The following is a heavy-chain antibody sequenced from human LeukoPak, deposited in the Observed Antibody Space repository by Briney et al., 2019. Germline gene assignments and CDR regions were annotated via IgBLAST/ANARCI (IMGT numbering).Heavy chain of an antibody. Sequence: RESLKISCKGSGYSFTSYWIGWVRQMPGKGLEWMGIIYPGDSDTRYSPSFQGQVTISADKSISTAYLQWSSLKASDTAMYYCAINLGYCSGGSCYSGNAFDIWGQGTMVTVSS. D-gene: IGHD2-15*01. CDR2: IYPGDSDT. J-gene: IGHJ3*02. CDR1: GYSFTSYW. V-gene: IGHV5-51*01. CDR3: AINLGYCSGGSCYSGNAFDI.